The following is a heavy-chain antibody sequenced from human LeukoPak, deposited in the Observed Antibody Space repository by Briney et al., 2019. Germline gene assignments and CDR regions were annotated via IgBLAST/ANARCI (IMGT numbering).Heavy chain of an antibody. J-gene: IGHJ4*02. Sequence: SETLSLTCTVSGGSISSYYWSWIRQPPGKGLEWIGEINHSGSTNYNPSLKSRVTVSVDTSKNQFSLKLSSVTAADTAVYYCARGRGSSSSSRKSLTDYWGQGTLVTVSS. CDR3: ARGRGSSSSSRKSLTDY. D-gene: IGHD6-6*01. V-gene: IGHV4-34*01. CDR1: GGSISSYY. CDR2: INHSGST.